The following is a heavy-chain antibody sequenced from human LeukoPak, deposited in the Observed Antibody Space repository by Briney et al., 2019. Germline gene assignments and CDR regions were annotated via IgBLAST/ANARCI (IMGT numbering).Heavy chain of an antibody. Sequence: GVSLTLSCAASGFTFSTYAMSWLRQAPGKGLEWVSAISGSGGSTYYEDAVKGRFTISRDNSKNTLYLQMNSLRAEDTAAYYCAKDDHGGSGWRDYFDYWGQGTLVTVSS. J-gene: IGHJ4*02. CDR2: ISGSGGST. CDR1: GFTFSTYA. V-gene: IGHV3-23*01. CDR3: AKDDHGGSGWRDYFDY. D-gene: IGHD6-19*01.